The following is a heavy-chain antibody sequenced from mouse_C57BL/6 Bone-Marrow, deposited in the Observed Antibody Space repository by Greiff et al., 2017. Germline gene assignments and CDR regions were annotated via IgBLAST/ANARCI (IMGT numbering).Heavy chain of an antibody. CDR3: AKTFYGNYWYLDV. J-gene: IGHJ1*03. Sequence: VQRVESGPGLVQPSQSLSITCTVSGFSLTSYGVHWVRQSPGKGLEWLGVIWRGGSTDYNAAFMSRLSITKDNSKSQVFFKMNSLQADDTAIYYCAKTFYGNYWYLDVWGTGTTVTVSS. CDR2: IWRGGST. V-gene: IGHV2-5*01. D-gene: IGHD2-10*01. CDR1: GFSLTSYG.